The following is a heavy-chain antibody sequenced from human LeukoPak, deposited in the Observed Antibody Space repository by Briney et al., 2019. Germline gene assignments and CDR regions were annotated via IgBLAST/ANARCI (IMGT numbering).Heavy chain of an antibody. CDR3: AGGVEMATLYFDY. J-gene: IGHJ4*02. CDR2: IKQDGSEK. Sequence: GGSLRLSCAASGFTFSSYWMSWVRQAPGKGLEWVANIKQDGSEKYYVDSVKGRFTISRDNSKNTLYLQMNSLRAEDTAVYYCAGGVEMATLYFDYWGQGTLVTVSS. V-gene: IGHV3-7*04. CDR1: GFTFSSYW. D-gene: IGHD5-24*01.